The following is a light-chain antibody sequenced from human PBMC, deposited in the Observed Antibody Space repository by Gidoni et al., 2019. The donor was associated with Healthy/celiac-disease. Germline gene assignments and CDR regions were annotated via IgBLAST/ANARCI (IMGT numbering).Light chain of an antibody. CDR3: QQSYSTPPST. CDR1: QSISSY. V-gene: IGKV1-39*01. CDR2: AAS. Sequence: DIQMTQSPSSLAASVGDRVTITCRASQSISSYFNWYQQKPGKAPQLLIYAASSLQSGVPSRFSGSGSGTDFTLTISSLQPEDFATYYCQQSYSTPPSTFGQGTKLEIK. J-gene: IGKJ2*02.